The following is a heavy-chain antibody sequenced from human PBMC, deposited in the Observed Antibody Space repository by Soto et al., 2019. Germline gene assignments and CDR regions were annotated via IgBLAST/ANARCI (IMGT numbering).Heavy chain of an antibody. CDR1: GYTFSAYY. CDR2: VNPNSGVT. CDR3: AREDQWERWFEP. J-gene: IGHJ5*02. D-gene: IGHD1-26*01. V-gene: IGHV1-2*02. Sequence: QVQLVQSGAEVKPPGASVKVSCKASGYTFSAYYTHWVRQAPGQGLEWMGWVNPNSGVTNYAQKFQGRVTMTGDTSISTDYMELSRLRYGDTAMYYCAREDQWERWFEPWGQGTLVTVSS.